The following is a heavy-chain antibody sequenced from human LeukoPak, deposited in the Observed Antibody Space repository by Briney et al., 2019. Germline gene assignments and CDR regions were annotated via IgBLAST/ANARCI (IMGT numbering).Heavy chain of an antibody. V-gene: IGHV4-34*01. J-gene: IGHJ4*02. CDR2: INHSGST. CDR3: ARGGCSSTSCYTFLGRKTEKRYFDY. D-gene: IGHD2-2*02. CDR1: GGSFGGYY. Sequence: PSETLSLTCAVYGGSFGGYYWSWIRQPPGKGLEWIGEINHSGSTNYNPSLKSRVTISVDTSKNQFSLKLSSVTAADTAVYYCARGGCSSTSCYTFLGRKTEKRYFDYWGQGTLVTVSS.